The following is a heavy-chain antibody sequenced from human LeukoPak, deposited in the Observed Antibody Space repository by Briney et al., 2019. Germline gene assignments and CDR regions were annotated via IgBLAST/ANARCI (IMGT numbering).Heavy chain of an antibody. CDR3: ARIRRNYDSSGYAYY. Sequence: SETLSLTCTVSGYSIRSGSYWGWIRQSPGKGLEWIGSIYHSGTTYYNPSLKSRVTISVDTSNNQFSLKLGSVTAADTAVYYCARIRRNYDSSGYAYYWGQGTLVTVSS. V-gene: IGHV4-38-2*02. D-gene: IGHD3-22*01. J-gene: IGHJ4*02. CDR2: IYHSGTT. CDR1: GYSIRSGSY.